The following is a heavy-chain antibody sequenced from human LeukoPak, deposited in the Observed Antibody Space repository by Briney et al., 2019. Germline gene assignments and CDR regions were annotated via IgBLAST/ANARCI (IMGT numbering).Heavy chain of an antibody. V-gene: IGHV3-9*01. Sequence: GGSLRLSCAASGFTFDDYAMHWVRQAPGKGLEWVSGISWNSGSIGYADSVKGRFTISRDNAKNSLYLQMNSLRAEDTALYYCAKGRGYSYGYFDYWGQGTLVTVSS. D-gene: IGHD5-18*01. CDR1: GFTFDDYA. CDR2: ISWNSGSI. J-gene: IGHJ4*02. CDR3: AKGRGYSYGYFDY.